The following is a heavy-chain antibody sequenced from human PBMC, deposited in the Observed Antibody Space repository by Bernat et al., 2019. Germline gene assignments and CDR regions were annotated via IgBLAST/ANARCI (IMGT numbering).Heavy chain of an antibody. CDR2: MNPNSGNT. CDR3: ARAPPYYDFWSGFLSYYYYYMDV. D-gene: IGHD3-3*01. V-gene: IGHV1-8*01. Sequence: QVQLVQPGAEVKKPGASVKVSCKASGYTFTSYDINWVRQATGQGLEWMGWMNPNSGNTGYAQKFQGRVTMTRNTSISTAYMELSSLRSEDTAVYYCARAPPYYDFWSGFLSYYYYYMDVWGKGTTVTVSS. CDR1: GYTFTSYD. J-gene: IGHJ6*03.